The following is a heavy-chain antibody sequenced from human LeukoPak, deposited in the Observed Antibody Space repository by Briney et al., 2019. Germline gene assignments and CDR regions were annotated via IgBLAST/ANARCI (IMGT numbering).Heavy chain of an antibody. CDR3: AKGGSSSWLSNWYFDL. CDR2: ISSGAGTT. Sequence: GGSLRLSCAASGFTFSSYAMSWVRQAPGKGLEWVSTISSGAGTTYYADSVEGRFTISRDNSKSTLYLQMNSLRAEDTAVYYCAKGGSSSWLSNWYFDLWGRGTLVTVSS. V-gene: IGHV3-23*01. CDR1: GFTFSSYA. J-gene: IGHJ2*01. D-gene: IGHD6-13*01.